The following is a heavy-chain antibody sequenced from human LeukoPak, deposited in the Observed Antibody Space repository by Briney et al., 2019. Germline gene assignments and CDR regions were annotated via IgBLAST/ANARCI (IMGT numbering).Heavy chain of an antibody. J-gene: IGHJ5*02. CDR3: ARRSSIAELGRFDP. Sequence: GASVKVSCKASGYTFTSYGISWVRQAPGQGLEWMGWISAYNGNTNYAQKLQGRVTMTTDTSTSTAYMELRSLRSDDTAVYYCARRSSIAELGRFDPWGQGTLVTVSS. CDR2: ISAYNGNT. V-gene: IGHV1-18*01. CDR1: GYTFTSYG. D-gene: IGHD6-6*01.